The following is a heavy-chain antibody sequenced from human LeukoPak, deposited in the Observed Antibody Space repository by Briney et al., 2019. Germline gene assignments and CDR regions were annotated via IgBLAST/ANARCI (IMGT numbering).Heavy chain of an antibody. J-gene: IGHJ1*01. Sequence: PGGSLRLSCAASGFTFSSYGMHWVRQAPGKGLEWVAFIRYDGSNKYYADSVKGRFTISRDNSKSTLYLQMNSLRAEDTAVYYCAKGSEDIVVVVAATLEYFQHWGQGTLVTVSS. CDR2: IRYDGSNK. CDR3: AKGSEDIVVVVAATLEYFQH. V-gene: IGHV3-30*02. CDR1: GFTFSSYG. D-gene: IGHD2-15*01.